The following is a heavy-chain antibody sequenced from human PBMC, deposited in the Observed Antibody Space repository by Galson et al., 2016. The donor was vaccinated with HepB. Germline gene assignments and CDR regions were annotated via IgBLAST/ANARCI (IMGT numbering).Heavy chain of an antibody. CDR3: ARPREPYSNYLDVAFGT. J-gene: IGHJ5*02. Sequence: SETLSLTCAVYGGSFRGYYWSWIRQTPGKGLEWIGKINHSGSTTYNPSLKSRVTISIDTSRKQFSLKVTSVTAADTAVYYCARPREPYSNYLDVAFGTWGQGILVTVSS. CDR2: INHSGST. CDR1: GGSFRGYY. V-gene: IGHV4-34*01. D-gene: IGHD4-11*01.